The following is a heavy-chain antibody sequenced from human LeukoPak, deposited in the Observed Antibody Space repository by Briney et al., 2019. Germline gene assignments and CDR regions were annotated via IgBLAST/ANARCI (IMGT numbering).Heavy chain of an antibody. CDR2: IRYDGSIK. Sequence: GGSLRLSCAASGFTFSSYGMHWVRQTPGKGLEWVAFIRYDGSIKHYADSVKGRFTISRDNSKNTLYLQMNSLRAEDTAVYYCMGVPWSDPWGQGTLVTVSS. D-gene: IGHD6-6*01. V-gene: IGHV3-30*02. CDR1: GFTFSSYG. J-gene: IGHJ5*02. CDR3: MGVPWSDP.